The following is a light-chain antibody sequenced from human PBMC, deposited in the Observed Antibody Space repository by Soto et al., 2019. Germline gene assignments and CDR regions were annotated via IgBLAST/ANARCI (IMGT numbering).Light chain of an antibody. Sequence: EIVLTQSPGTLSLSPGERATLSCRASQSVSSSYLAWYQQKPGQAPRLLIYGASSRATGIPDRFSGSGSGTDFTLTISRLEPEDIATYYCQQYDSVPLTFGGGTKVEIK. V-gene: IGKV3-20*01. J-gene: IGKJ4*01. CDR3: QQYDSVPLT. CDR2: GAS. CDR1: QSVSSSY.